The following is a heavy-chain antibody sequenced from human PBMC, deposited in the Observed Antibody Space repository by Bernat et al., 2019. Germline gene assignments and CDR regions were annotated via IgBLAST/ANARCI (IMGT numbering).Heavy chain of an antibody. CDR3: ERVDKAMVGGFDP. CDR2: IYHSGST. CDR1: GYSISSGYY. Sequence: QVQLQESGPGLVKPSETLSLTCAVSGYSISSGYYWGWIRQPPGKGLEWIGSIYHSGSTYYNPSLKSRVTISVDTSKNQFSLKLSSVTAADTAVYYCERVDKAMVGGFDPWGQGTLVTVSS. V-gene: IGHV4-38-2*01. J-gene: IGHJ5*02. D-gene: IGHD5-18*01.